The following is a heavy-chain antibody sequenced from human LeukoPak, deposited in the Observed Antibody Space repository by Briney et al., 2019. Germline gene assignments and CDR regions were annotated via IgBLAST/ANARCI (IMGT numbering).Heavy chain of an antibody. J-gene: IGHJ4*02. V-gene: IGHV5-51*01. CDR3: ARRAYCSSTSCRYFDY. Sequence: GESLKISCKDSGYSFTSYWIGWARQMPGKGLEWMGIIYPGDSDTRYSPSFQGQVTISVDKSISTAYLQWSSLKASDTAMYYCARRAYCSSTSCRYFDYWGQGALVTVSS. CDR1: GYSFTSYW. D-gene: IGHD2-2*01. CDR2: IYPGDSDT.